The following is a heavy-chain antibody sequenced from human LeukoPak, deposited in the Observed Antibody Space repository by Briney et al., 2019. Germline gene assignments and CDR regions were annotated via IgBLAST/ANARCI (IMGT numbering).Heavy chain of an antibody. D-gene: IGHD6-13*01. J-gene: IGHJ4*02. Sequence: PGGSLRLSCAASGFTFSSYGMHWVRQAPGKGLEWVAFIRYDGSNKYYADSVKGRFIISRDNSKNTLYLQMNSLGAEDTAVYYCARTSHSSSWYALNPDYWGQGTLVTVSS. CDR1: GFTFSSYG. V-gene: IGHV3-30*02. CDR3: ARTSHSSSWYALNPDY. CDR2: IRYDGSNK.